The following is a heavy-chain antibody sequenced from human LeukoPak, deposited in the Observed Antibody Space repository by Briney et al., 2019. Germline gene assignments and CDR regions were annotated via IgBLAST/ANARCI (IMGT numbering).Heavy chain of an antibody. CDR3: VKRIIVADKFDY. CDR2: IRYDGTIK. Sequence: PGGSLRLSCAASGFTFSTFGMHWVRHTPGKGLEWVAFIRYDGTIKYYADSVKGRFTISRDNSKNTLSLQMGSLRADDTAVYYCVKRIIVADKFDYWGQGSLVTVSS. V-gene: IGHV3-30*02. J-gene: IGHJ4*02. D-gene: IGHD5-12*01. CDR1: GFTFSTFG.